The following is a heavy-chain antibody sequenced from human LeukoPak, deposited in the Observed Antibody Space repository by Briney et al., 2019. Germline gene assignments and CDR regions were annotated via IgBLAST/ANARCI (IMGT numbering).Heavy chain of an antibody. CDR2: ISSSSSYI. V-gene: IGHV3-21*01. D-gene: IGHD6-13*01. J-gene: IGHJ4*02. CDR1: GFTFSSYS. CDR3: AREKAAAGGFDY. Sequence: PGGSLRLSCAASGFTFSSYSMNWVRQAPGKGLEWVSSISSSSSYIYYADSVKGRFTISRDNAKNSLYLQMNSLRAEDTAVYYCAREKAAAGGFDYWGQGTLVTVSS.